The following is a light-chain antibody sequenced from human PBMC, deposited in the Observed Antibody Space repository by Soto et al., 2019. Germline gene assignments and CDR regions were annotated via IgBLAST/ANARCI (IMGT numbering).Light chain of an antibody. J-gene: IGLJ1*01. Sequence: QSLLTQPPSVSGAPGQTVTISCSGSSSNLGAGYDVQWYRQFPGTAPKLLIYANSVRPSGVPDRFSGSKSGTSASLAITGLQAEDEADYYCQSYDSSLIVSKVFGTGTKVTVL. CDR1: SSNLGAGYD. CDR2: ANS. V-gene: IGLV1-40*01. CDR3: QSYDSSLIVSKV.